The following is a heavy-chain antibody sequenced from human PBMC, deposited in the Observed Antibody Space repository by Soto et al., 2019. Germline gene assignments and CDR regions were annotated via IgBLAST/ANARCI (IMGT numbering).Heavy chain of an antibody. V-gene: IGHV4-30-4*01. CDR3: DREKGYISGPKNFDS. Sequence: SETLSLTCTVSGGSVSSGDYFWSWIRQPPGKGLEWIGYIYDSGSSYYNPSLKSRVTMSVDTSKNQFSLKLRSVTAADTAMYYCDREKGYISGPKNFDSSGQGTLVTVYS. J-gene: IGHJ4*02. CDR1: GGSVSSGDYF. D-gene: IGHD5-18*01. CDR2: IYDSGSS.